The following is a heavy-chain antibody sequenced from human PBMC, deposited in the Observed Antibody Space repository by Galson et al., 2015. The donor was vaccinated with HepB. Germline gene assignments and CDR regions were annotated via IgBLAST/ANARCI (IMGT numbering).Heavy chain of an antibody. CDR1: GYTLTSYG. CDR3: ARDPQPAGYNWFDP. CDR2: ISTYNGNT. J-gene: IGHJ5*02. Sequence: SVKVSCTASGYTLTSYGISWVRQAPGQGLEWMGWISTYNGNTTYAQKLQGRVTMTTDTSTSTAYMELRSLRSDDTAVYYCARDPQPAGYNWFDPWGQGTLVTVSS. D-gene: IGHD5-12*01. V-gene: IGHV1-18*04.